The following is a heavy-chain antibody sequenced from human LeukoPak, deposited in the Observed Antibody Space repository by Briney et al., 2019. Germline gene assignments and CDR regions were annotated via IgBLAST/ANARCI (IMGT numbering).Heavy chain of an antibody. J-gene: IGHJ5*02. CDR1: GGTFSSYA. V-gene: IGHV1-69*04. CDR3: ARDLKSYDVLTGYSIPNWFDP. D-gene: IGHD3-9*01. CDR2: IIPIFGIA. Sequence: GASVKVSCKASGGTFSSYAISWVRQAPGQGLEWMGRIIPIFGIANYAQKFQGRVTITADKSTSTAYMELSSLRSEDTAVYYCARDLKSYDVLTGYSIPNWFDPWGQGTLVTVSS.